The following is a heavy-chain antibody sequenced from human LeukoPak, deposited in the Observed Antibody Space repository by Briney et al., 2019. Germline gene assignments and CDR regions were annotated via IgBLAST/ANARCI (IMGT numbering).Heavy chain of an antibody. CDR2: IYPGDSDT. D-gene: IGHD6-19*01. CDR1: GYSFTSYW. CDR3: ARRGTGIAVADYYFDY. Sequence: EESLKISCKGSGYSFTSYWIGWVRQMPGKGLEWMGIIYPGDSDTRYSPSFQGQVTISADKSISTAYLQWSSLKASDTAMYYCARRGTGIAVADYYFDYWGQGTLVTVSS. V-gene: IGHV5-51*01. J-gene: IGHJ4*02.